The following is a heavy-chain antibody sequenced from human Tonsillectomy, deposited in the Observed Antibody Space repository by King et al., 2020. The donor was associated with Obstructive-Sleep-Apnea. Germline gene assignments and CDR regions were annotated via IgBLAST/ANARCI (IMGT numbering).Heavy chain of an antibody. D-gene: IGHD3-10*01. J-gene: IGHJ5*02. CDR1: GGSINNYY. Sequence: LQLQESGPGLVKPSETLSLTCTVSGGSINNYYWTWIRQPPGKGLEWIGYMYYSGSTNYNPSLKSRVTMSVDTSKNQFSLKLSSVTAADTAVYYCARDLTYYYGSGFDPWGQGTLVTVSS. V-gene: IGHV4-59*01. CDR3: ARDLTYYYGSGFDP. CDR2: MYYSGST.